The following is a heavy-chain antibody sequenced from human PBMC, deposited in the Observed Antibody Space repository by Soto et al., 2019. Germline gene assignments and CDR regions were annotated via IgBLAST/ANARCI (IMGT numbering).Heavy chain of an antibody. V-gene: IGHV3-72*01. CDR2: IRNKANSYCR. CDR3: ARAGVTDHRYFEY. J-gene: IGHJ4*02. CDR1: GLTFSDHY. Sequence: GGSLRLSCAASGLTFSDHYMDWVRQAPGKGLEWVGRIRNKANSYCRAYAAFEQGRLTISRDESKDLLYLQMNGLKTEDTAVDYCARAGVTDHRYFEYWGQGTLVTVSS. D-gene: IGHD2-21*02.